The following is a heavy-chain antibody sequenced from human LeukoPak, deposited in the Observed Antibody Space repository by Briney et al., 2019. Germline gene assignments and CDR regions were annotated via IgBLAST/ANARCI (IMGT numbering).Heavy chain of an antibody. J-gene: IGHJ5*02. CDR1: GYSFTSYW. CDR3: ARHGPYSSSSPPRSWFDP. V-gene: IGHV5-51*01. Sequence: GESLKISCKGSGYSFTSYWIGWVRQMPGKGLEWMGTIYPDDSDTRYSPSFQGQVTISADKSISTAYLQWSSLKASDTAMYYCARHGPYSSSSPPRSWFDPWGQGTLVTVSS. D-gene: IGHD6-6*01. CDR2: IYPDDSDT.